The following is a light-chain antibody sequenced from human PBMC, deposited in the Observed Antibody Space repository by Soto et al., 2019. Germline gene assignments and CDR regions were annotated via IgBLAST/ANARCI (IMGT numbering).Light chain of an antibody. CDR3: HQYDNWPTWT. CDR1: QSVSSK. CDR2: GAS. J-gene: IGKJ1*01. Sequence: EIVMTQSPATLSVSPGERATLSCRASQSVSSKLAWYQQKPGQAPRLLIYGASTRATGIPARFSGSGSGTEFTLTISSLQSEDFVVYYCHQYDNWPTWTFGQGTKVEIK. V-gene: IGKV3-15*01.